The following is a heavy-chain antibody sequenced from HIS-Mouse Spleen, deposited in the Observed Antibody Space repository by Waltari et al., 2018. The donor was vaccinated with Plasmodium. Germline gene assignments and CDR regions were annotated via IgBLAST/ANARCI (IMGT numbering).Heavy chain of an antibody. CDR3: ARDDSQAVYDFWSGYYTGYYYGMDV. V-gene: IGHV3-74*01. Sequence: GGSLRLSCAASGFTFSSYWMHWVRQAPGKGLVWVSRINSDGSSTSYADSVKGRFTISRDNAKKTLYLQMNSLRAEDTAVYYCARDDSQAVYDFWSGYYTGYYYGMDVWGQGTTVTVSS. CDR2: INSDGSST. CDR1: GFTFSSYW. D-gene: IGHD3-3*01. J-gene: IGHJ6*02.